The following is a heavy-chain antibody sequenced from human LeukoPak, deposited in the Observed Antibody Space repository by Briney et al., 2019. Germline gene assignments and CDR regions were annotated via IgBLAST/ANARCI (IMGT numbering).Heavy chain of an antibody. CDR3: AADGGEWLRFYY. J-gene: IGHJ4*02. V-gene: IGHV1-58*01. CDR1: GFTFTSSA. CDR2: IVVGSGNT. Sequence: SVKVSCKASGFTFTSSAVQWVQQARGQRLEWIGWIVVGSGNTNYAQKFQERVTITRDMSTSTAYMELSSLRSEDTAVYYCAADGGEWLRFYYWGQGTLVTVSS. D-gene: IGHD5-12*01.